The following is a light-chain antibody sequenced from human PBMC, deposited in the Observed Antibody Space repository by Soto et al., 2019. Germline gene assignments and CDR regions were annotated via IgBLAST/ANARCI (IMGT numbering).Light chain of an antibody. CDR1: QSIDNC. J-gene: IGKJ1*01. CDR2: AAS. Sequence: DIQMTQSPSSLSASIGDRVTITCRASQSIDNCLSWYQQKPGKAPKLLIYAASTLQNGVHSRFSGSGCGTDFTITISILQRGDLVNYYYLHAHSAPATFGQGTTVEIK. CDR3: LHAHSAPAT. V-gene: IGKV1-39*01.